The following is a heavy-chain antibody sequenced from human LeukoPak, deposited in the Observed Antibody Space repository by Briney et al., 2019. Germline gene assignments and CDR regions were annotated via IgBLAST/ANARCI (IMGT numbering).Heavy chain of an antibody. Sequence: GASVKVSCKASGYTFTSYDINWVQQATGQGLEWMGWMNPNSGNTGYAQKFQGRVTMTRNTSISTAYMELSSLRSEDTAVYYCARPTRYYYYYYGMDVWGEGTTVTVSS. CDR3: ARPTRYYYYYYGMDV. CDR2: MNPNSGNT. J-gene: IGHJ6*04. CDR1: GYTFTSYD. V-gene: IGHV1-8*01.